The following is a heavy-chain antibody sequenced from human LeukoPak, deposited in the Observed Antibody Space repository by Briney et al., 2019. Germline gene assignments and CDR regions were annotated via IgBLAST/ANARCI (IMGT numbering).Heavy chain of an antibody. D-gene: IGHD3-16*01. CDR3: ARDWAWALDI. J-gene: IGHJ3*02. V-gene: IGHV3-48*01. CDR2: ISGGSDTI. CDR1: GFILSSYS. Sequence: GGSLRLSCAASGFILSSYSMNWVRQAPGKGLEWVSYISGGSDTIYYADSVKGRFTISRDNAKNSLYVQMNSLRAEDTAVYYCARDWAWALDIWGQGTMVTVSS.